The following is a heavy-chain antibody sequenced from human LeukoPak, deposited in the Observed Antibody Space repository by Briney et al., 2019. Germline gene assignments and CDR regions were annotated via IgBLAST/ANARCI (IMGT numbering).Heavy chain of an antibody. Sequence: SVKVSCKASGGTFSSYAISWVRQAPGQGLEWMGGIIPIFGTANYAQKFQGRVTITADESTSTAYMELSSLRSEDTAVYYCARDGGNHYYHSTAFSWDYWGQGTLVTVSS. CDR1: GGTFSSYA. J-gene: IGHJ4*02. CDR3: ARDGGNHYYHSTAFSWDY. D-gene: IGHD3-22*01. V-gene: IGHV1-69*13. CDR2: IIPIFGTA.